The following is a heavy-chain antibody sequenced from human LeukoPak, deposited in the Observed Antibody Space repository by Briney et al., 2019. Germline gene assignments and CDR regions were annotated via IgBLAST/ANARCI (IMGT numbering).Heavy chain of an antibody. CDR3: AREGYDSL. Sequence: SQTLSLTCTVSGGSISSGNYYWSWIRQPAGKGLEWIGHIYTSGSTNYNPSLKSRVTISVDTSKNQFSLKLSSLTAADTAVYSCAREGYDSLWGQGTLVTVSS. J-gene: IGHJ4*02. V-gene: IGHV4-61*09. CDR1: GGSISSGNYY. D-gene: IGHD3-3*01. CDR2: IYTSGST.